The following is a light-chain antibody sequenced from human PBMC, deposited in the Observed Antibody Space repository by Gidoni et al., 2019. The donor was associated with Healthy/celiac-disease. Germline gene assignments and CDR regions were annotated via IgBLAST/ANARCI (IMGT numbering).Light chain of an antibody. J-gene: IGKJ4*01. CDR1: QGISSY. CDR2: AAS. V-gene: IGKV1-9*01. CDR3: QQLNSYPP. Sequence: DIQLTQSPSFLSASVGDRVSITCWASQGISSYLAWYQQKPGKAPKLLIYAASTLQSGVPSRFSGSGSGTEFTLTISSLQPEDFATYYCQQLNSYPPFGGGTKVEIK.